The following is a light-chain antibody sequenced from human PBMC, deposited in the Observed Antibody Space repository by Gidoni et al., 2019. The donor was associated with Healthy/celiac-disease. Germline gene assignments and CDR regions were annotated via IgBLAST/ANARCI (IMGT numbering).Light chain of an antibody. J-gene: IGKJ1*01. Sequence: EIVMTQSPATLSVSPGERATLSCRASQSVSRNLAWYQQTPGQAPRRRIYGASTRATGIPARFSGSGSGTEFTLTISSLQSEDFAVYYCQQYNNWPPWTFGQGTKVEIK. CDR1: QSVSRN. V-gene: IGKV3-15*01. CDR2: GAS. CDR3: QQYNNWPPWT.